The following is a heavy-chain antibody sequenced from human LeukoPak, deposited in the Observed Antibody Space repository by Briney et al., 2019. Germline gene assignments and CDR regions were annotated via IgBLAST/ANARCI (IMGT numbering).Heavy chain of an antibody. V-gene: IGHV3-7*03. D-gene: IGHD5-12*01. CDR2: IKQAGSEK. CDR3: ARVSGLATNEYFQH. CDR1: GFTFSSYW. J-gene: IGHJ1*01. Sequence: GGSLRLSCAASGFTFSSYWMSWVRQAPGKGLEWVANIKQAGSEKYYVDSVKGRFTISRDNAKNSLYLQMNSLRAEDTAVYYCARVSGLATNEYFQHWGQGTLVTVSS.